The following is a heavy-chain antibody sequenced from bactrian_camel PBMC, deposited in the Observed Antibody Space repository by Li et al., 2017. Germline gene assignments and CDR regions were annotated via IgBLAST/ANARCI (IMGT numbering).Heavy chain of an antibody. CDR1: GFNFRSFS. V-gene: IGHV3-1*01. CDR2: ISASGATA. CDR3: AAGRTLSDSLCLVLPGPDRFGY. Sequence: VQLVESGGGAAELGRSVTLSCTAAGFNFRSFSMGWLRQPPGEAMEWVSDISASGATADYETFAKGRFTISQDSAKNTIYLQMNSLKPEDTAMYYCAAGRTLSDSLCLVLPGPDRFGYWGQGTQVT. J-gene: IGHJ6*01. D-gene: IGHD4*01.